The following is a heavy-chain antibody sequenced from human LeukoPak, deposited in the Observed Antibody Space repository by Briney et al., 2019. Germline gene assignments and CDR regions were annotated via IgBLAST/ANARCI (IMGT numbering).Heavy chain of an antibody. D-gene: IGHD6-13*01. Sequence: GGSLRLSCAASGFTFSGSAMHWVRQASGKGLEWVGRIRSKANSYATAYAAAVKGRFTISREDSKNTAYLQMNSLKTEDTAVYYCATIAAAGTYWGQGTLVTVSS. CDR1: GFTFSGSA. V-gene: IGHV3-73*01. CDR2: IRSKANSYAT. J-gene: IGHJ4*02. CDR3: ATIAAAGTY.